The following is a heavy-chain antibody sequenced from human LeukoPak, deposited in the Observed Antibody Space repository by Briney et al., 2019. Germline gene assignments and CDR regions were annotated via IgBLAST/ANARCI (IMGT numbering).Heavy chain of an antibody. Sequence: SETLSLTCTVSGGSISSSSYYWGWIRQPPGKGLEWIGSIYYSGSTYYNPSLKSRVTISVDTSKNQFSLKLSSVTAADTAVYYCARRPYCSSTSCYDGGWFDPWGQGTLVTVSS. CDR3: ARRPYCSSTSCYDGGWFDP. V-gene: IGHV4-39*01. J-gene: IGHJ5*02. D-gene: IGHD2-2*01. CDR1: GGSISSSSYY. CDR2: IYYSGST.